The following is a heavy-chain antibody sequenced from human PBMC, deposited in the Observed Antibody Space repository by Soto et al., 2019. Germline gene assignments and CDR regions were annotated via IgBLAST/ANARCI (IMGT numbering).Heavy chain of an antibody. CDR1: GFSLTTDGVT. J-gene: IGHJ4*02. CDR2: ISWDDDK. D-gene: IGHD6-13*01. V-gene: IGHV2-5*02. Sequence: QITLRESGPTLVKPTQTLTLTCTFSGFSLTTDGVTVGWIRQPPGKALEWLALISWDDDKRYSPSLKSRLTLTKDTSKTQVVLTLTNMDPVDTATYYCAHRRAYGSSWADWGQGTLVTVSA. CDR3: AHRRAYGSSWAD.